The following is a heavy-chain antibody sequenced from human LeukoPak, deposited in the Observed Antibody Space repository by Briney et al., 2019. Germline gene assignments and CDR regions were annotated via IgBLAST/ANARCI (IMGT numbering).Heavy chain of an antibody. CDR3: ARDLSPIGGRQYLPRWDYYYYYGMDV. CDR2: ISYDGSNK. Sequence: ESGGSLRLSCAASGFTFSSYAMSWVRQAPGKGLEWVAVISYDGSNKYYADSVKGRFTISRDNSKNTLYLQMNSLRAEDTAVYYCARDLSPIGGRQYLPRWDYYYYYGMDVWGQGTTVTVSS. CDR1: GFTFSSYA. D-gene: IGHD3-3*01. V-gene: IGHV3-30-3*01. J-gene: IGHJ6*02.